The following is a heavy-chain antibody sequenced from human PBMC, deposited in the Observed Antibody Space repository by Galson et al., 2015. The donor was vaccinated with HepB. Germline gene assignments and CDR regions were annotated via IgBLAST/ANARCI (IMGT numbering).Heavy chain of an antibody. J-gene: IGHJ4*02. Sequence: SVKVSCKASGYTFTSFGISWMRQAPGQRLEWMGWISTYNGKTDYAQTFQGRVSMTTDKSTRTVYLDLRSLRSDDTAVYYCALRTGTLPYYFDYWGQGTQVTVSS. D-gene: IGHD3-10*01. CDR3: ALRTGTLPYYFDY. CDR1: GYTFTSFG. CDR2: ISTYNGKT. V-gene: IGHV1-18*01.